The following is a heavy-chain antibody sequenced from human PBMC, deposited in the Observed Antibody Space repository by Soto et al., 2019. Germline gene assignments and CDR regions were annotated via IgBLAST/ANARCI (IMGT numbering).Heavy chain of an antibody. D-gene: IGHD6-19*01. CDR2: INHSGST. CDR3: ARAPFNSGWYYFDY. V-gene: IGHV4-34*01. CDR1: GGSFSGYY. J-gene: IGHJ4*02. Sequence: SETLSLTCAVYGGSFSGYYWSWIRQPPGKGLEWIGEINHSGSTNYNPSLKSRVTISVDTSKNQFSLKLSSVTAADTAVYYCARAPFNSGWYYFDYWGQGTLVTVSS.